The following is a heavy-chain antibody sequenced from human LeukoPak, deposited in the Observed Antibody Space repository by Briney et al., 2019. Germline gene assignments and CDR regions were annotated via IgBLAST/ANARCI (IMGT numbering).Heavy chain of an antibody. Sequence: SETLSLTCAVYGGSFSGYYWSWIRQPPGKGLEWIGEINHSGSTNYNPSLKSRVTISVDTSKNQFSLKLSSVIAADTAVYYCARGRSGGRFDYWGQGTLVTVSS. CDR3: ARGRSGGRFDY. V-gene: IGHV4-34*01. J-gene: IGHJ4*02. CDR1: GGSFSGYY. CDR2: INHSGST. D-gene: IGHD2-15*01.